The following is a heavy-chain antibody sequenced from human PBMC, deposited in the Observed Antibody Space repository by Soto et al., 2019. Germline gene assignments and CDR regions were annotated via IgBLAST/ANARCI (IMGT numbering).Heavy chain of an antibody. CDR2: INPSGGST. J-gene: IGHJ6*02. CDR3: ARDRITMVRGVIRYYYYYYGMDV. D-gene: IGHD3-10*01. CDR1: GYTFTSYY. V-gene: IGHV1-46*01. Sequence: QVQLVQSGAEVKKPGASVKVSCKASGYTFTSYYMHWVRQAPGQGLEWMGIINPSGGSTSYAQKFQGGVTMTRDTSTSTVYMELSSLRSEDTAVYYCARDRITMVRGVIRYYYYYYGMDVWGQGTTVTVSS.